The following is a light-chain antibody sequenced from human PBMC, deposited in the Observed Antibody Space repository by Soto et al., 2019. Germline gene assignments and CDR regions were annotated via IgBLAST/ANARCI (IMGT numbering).Light chain of an antibody. Sequence: QSVLTQPPSASGTPGQRVTISCSRSSSNIGNISLYWYQQLPGTAPKLLIYGNNQRPSGVPDRFAGSKSGTSASLAITGLRSEDETSYYCATWDDSLSGRIFGGGTQLTVL. CDR3: ATWDDSLSGRI. J-gene: IGLJ2*01. CDR2: GNN. CDR1: SSNIGNIS. V-gene: IGLV1-47*01.